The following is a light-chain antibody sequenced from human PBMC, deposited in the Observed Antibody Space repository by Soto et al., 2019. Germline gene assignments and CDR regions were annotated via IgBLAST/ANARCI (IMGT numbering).Light chain of an antibody. Sequence: ALAQPASVSGSPGQSITISCTGTSSDVGGYNYVSWYQQHPGKAPKLMIYDVSNRPSGVSNRFSGSKSGNTASLTISGLQAEDEADYYCSSYTSSSTLTSYVFGTGTKVTVL. CDR3: SSYTSSSTLTSYV. V-gene: IGLV2-14*01. J-gene: IGLJ1*01. CDR1: SSDVGGYNY. CDR2: DVS.